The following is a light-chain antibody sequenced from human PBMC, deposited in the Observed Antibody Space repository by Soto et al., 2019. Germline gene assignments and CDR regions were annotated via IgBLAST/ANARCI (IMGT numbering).Light chain of an antibody. CDR2: GAS. V-gene: IGKV3-20*01. Sequence: VLTQSPGTLSLSPGERATLSCRASQSVSSTYLAWYQHKPGQAPRLLIYGASRRATGIPDRFSGIGSGTAFTLTISRLEPEDFAVYYCQQYGGSPPITFGQGTRLEIK. CDR1: QSVSSTY. CDR3: QQYGGSPPIT. J-gene: IGKJ5*01.